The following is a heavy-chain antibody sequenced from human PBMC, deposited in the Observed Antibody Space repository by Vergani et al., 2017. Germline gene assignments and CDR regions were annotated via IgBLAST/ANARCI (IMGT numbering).Heavy chain of an antibody. J-gene: IGHJ6*02. CDR3: ARDSTAAAGRYYYYYYGMDV. V-gene: IGHV3-7*01. D-gene: IGHD6-13*01. CDR1: GFTFSSYW. CDR2: IKQDGSEK. Sequence: EVQLVESGGGLVQPGGSLRLSCAASGFTFSSYWMSWVRQAPGKGLEWVANIKQDGSEKYYVDSVKGRFTISRDNAKNSLYLQMNSLRAEDTAVYYCARDSTAAAGRYYYYYYGMDVWGQXP.